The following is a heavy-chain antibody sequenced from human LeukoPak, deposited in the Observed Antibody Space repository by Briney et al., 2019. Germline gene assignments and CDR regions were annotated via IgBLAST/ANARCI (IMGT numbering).Heavy chain of an antibody. CDR1: GFTFKSYA. CDR2: ISYDGSNK. CDR3: ARDYSDYVSGVLGAFDI. V-gene: IGHV3-30-3*01. D-gene: IGHD3-16*01. J-gene: IGHJ3*02. Sequence: GGSLRLSCAASGFTFKSYAMHWVRQAPGKGLEWVAVISYDGSNKYYADSVKGRFTISRDNSKNTLYLQMNSLRAEDTAVYYCARDYSDYVSGVLGAFDICGQGTMVTVSS.